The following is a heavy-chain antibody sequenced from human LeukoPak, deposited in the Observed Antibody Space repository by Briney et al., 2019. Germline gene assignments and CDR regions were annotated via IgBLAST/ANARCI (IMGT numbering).Heavy chain of an antibody. CDR2: IYNSGSN. CDR3: ATRGY. J-gene: IGHJ4*02. Sequence: SETLSLTCTVSGGSLSSDYWQWIRQPPGKGLEWIGYIYNSGSNNYNPSLKSRVTISIDMSKNQFSLKLTSVTAADTAVYYCATRGYWGQGTLVTVSS. D-gene: IGHD3-10*01. V-gene: IGHV4-59*08. CDR1: GGSLSSDY.